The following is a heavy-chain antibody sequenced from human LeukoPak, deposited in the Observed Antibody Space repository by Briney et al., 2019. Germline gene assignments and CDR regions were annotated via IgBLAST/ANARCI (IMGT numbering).Heavy chain of an antibody. D-gene: IGHD4-11*01. J-gene: IGHJ3*02. CDR2: INWNGGST. Sequence: PGGSLRLSCAASGFTFDSYGMSWVRQAPGKGLEWVSGINWNGGSTGYADSVKGRFTISRDNAKNSLYLQMNSLRAEDTALYYCARERPLGTVTTDAFDIWGQGTMVTVSS. CDR3: ARERPLGTVTTDAFDI. V-gene: IGHV3-20*04. CDR1: GFTFDSYG.